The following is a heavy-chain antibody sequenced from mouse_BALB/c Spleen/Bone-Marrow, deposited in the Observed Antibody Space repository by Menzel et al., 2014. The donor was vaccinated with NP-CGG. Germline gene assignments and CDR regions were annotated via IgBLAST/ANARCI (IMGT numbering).Heavy chain of an antibody. CDR2: IRNKANGYTT. J-gene: IGHJ3*01. D-gene: IGHD2-13*01. Sequence: VQLQQLGGGLVQPGGSLRLSCATSGFTFTDYYMSWVRQPPGKALEWLGFIRNKANGYTTEYSASVKGRFTISRDNSQSILFLQMNTLRTEDSAIYYCARVYFDDYEAWFAYWGQGTLVTVSA. CDR3: ARVYFDDYEAWFAY. CDR1: GFTFTDYY. V-gene: IGHV7-3*02.